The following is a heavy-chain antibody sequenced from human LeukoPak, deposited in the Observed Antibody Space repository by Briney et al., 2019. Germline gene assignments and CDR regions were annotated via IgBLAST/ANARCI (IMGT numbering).Heavy chain of an antibody. V-gene: IGHV4-34*01. CDR2: INHSGST. J-gene: IGHJ4*02. Sequence: SETLSLTCTVSGGPISSYYWSWIRQPPGKGLEWIGEINHSGSTNYHPSLKSRVTISVDTSKNQFSLKLTSVTAADTAVYYCARLNIAGGFDYWGQGTLVTVSS. D-gene: IGHD5-12*01. CDR3: ARLNIAGGFDY. CDR1: GGPISSYY.